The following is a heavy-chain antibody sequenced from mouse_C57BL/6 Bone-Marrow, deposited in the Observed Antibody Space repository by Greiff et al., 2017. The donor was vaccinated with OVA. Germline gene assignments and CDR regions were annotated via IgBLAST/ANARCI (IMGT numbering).Heavy chain of an antibody. Sequence: VQVVESGGGLVKPGGSLKLSCAASGFTFSSYAMSWVRQTPEKRLEWVATISDGGSYTYYPDNVKGRFTISRDNAKNNLYLQMSHLKSEDTAMYYCARDRLLLDYWGQGTTLTVSS. CDR2: ISDGGSYT. CDR3: ARDRLLLDY. CDR1: GFTFSSYA. V-gene: IGHV5-4*01. D-gene: IGHD2-3*01. J-gene: IGHJ2*01.